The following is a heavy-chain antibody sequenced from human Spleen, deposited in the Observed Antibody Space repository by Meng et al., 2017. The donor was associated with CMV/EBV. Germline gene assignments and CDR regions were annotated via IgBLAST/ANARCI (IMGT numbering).Heavy chain of an antibody. D-gene: IGHD3-16*01. V-gene: IGHV3-21*01. J-gene: IGHJ4*02. CDR3: ARKGLI. CDR2: ISSSSSHI. Sequence: GGSLRLSCAASGFTFSAYSMNWVRQAPGKGPEWVSSISSSSSHIYYADSVKGRFTISRDNAKKSLYLQMNSLRAEDTAVYYCARKGLIWGQGTLVTVSS. CDR1: GFTFSAYS.